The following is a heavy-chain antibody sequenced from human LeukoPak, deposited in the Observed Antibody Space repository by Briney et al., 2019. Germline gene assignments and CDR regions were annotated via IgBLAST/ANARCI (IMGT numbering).Heavy chain of an antibody. V-gene: IGHV3-23*01. CDR3: AKTIVVVPAAMPDDY. CDR2: ISGSGGST. D-gene: IGHD2-2*01. CDR1: GFTFSSYA. J-gene: IGHJ4*02. Sequence: GGSLRLSCAASGFTFSSYAMSWVRQAPGKGLERVSAISGSGGSTYYADSVKGRFTISRDNSKNTLYLQMNCLRAEDTAVYYCAKTIVVVPAAMPDDYWGQGTLVTVSS.